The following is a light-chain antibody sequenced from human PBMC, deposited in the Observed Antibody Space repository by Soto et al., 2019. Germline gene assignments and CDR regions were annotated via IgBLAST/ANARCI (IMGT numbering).Light chain of an antibody. CDR1: SSDVGAYNY. Sequence: QSVLTQPASVSGSPGQSITISCTGTSSDVGAYNYVSWYQQQSGKAPKLLIHEVSSRPAGVSGRFSGSKSGNTASLTISGLQAEDEADYYCSAFATSRAYVFGIGTRSPS. CDR2: EVS. CDR3: SAFATSRAYV. V-gene: IGLV2-14*01. J-gene: IGLJ1*01.